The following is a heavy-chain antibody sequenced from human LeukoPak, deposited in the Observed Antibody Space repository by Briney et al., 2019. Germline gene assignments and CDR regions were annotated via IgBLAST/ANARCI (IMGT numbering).Heavy chain of an antibody. CDR2: INHSGST. Sequence: PSETLSLTCAVYGGSFSDFYWSWIRQPPGKGLEWIGEINHSGSTNYNPSLKSRVTISVDTSKNQFSLKLSSVTAADTAVYYCARFVAGSYFLDDYWGQGTLVTVSS. CDR1: GGSFSDFY. CDR3: ARFVAGSYFLDDY. J-gene: IGHJ4*02. V-gene: IGHV4-34*01. D-gene: IGHD3-10*01.